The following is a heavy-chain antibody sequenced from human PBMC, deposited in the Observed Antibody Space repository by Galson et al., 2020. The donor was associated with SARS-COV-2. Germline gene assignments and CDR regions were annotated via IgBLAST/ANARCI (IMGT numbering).Heavy chain of an antibody. Sequence: GESPKISCAASGFTVSSNYMSWVRQAPGKGLERVSVIYGGGSTYYADSVKGRFTISRDNSKNTLYLQMNSLRAEDTAVYFCAREAGGAGCFDYWGQGTLVTVSS. J-gene: IGHJ4*02. V-gene: IGHV3-53*01. CDR3: AREAGGAGCFDY. D-gene: IGHD3-10*01. CDR2: IYGGGST. CDR1: GFTVSSNY.